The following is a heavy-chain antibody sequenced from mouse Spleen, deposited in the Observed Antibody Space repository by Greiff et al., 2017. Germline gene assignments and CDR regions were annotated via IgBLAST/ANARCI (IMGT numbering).Heavy chain of an antibody. D-gene: IGHD3-3*01. V-gene: IGHV5-17*02. Sequence: EVHLVESGGGLVQPGGSRKLSCAASGFTFSSFGMHWVRQAPEKGLEWVAYISSGSSTIYYADTVKGRFTISRDNPKNTLFLQMTSLRSEDTAMYYCASREREAWFAYWGQGTLVTVSA. CDR3: ASREREAWFAY. J-gene: IGHJ3*01. CDR2: ISSGSSTI. CDR1: GFTFSSFG.